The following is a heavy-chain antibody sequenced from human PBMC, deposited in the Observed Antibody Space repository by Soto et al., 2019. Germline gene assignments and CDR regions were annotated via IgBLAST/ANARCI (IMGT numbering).Heavy chain of an antibody. CDR3: ASQVPRYYYYGMDV. CDR2: IYYSGST. CDR1: GGSISSGGYY. J-gene: IGHJ6*02. V-gene: IGHV4-31*03. Sequence: QVQLQESGPGLVKPSQTLSLTCTVSGGSISSGGYYWSWIRQHPGKGLEWIGYIYYSGSTYYNPSLTSRVTISVDTSKNQFSLKLSSVTAADTAVYYCASQVPRYYYYGMDVWGQGTTVTVSS. D-gene: IGHD1-1*01.